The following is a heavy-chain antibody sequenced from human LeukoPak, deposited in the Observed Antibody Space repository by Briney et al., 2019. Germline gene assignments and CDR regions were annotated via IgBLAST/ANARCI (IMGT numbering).Heavy chain of an antibody. CDR3: ARGPLRSGYYRPNWFDP. J-gene: IGHJ5*02. CDR1: GGSVSSRSYY. CDR2: INHSGST. D-gene: IGHD3-3*01. Sequence: PSETLSLTCTVSGGSVSSRSYYWSWIRQPPGKGLEWIGEINHSGSTNYNPSLKSRVTISVDTSKNQFSLKLSSVTAADTAVYYCARGPLRSGYYRPNWFDPWGQGTLVTVSS. V-gene: IGHV4-39*07.